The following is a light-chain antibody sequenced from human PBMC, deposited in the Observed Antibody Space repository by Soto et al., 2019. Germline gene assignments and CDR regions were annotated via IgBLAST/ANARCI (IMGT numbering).Light chain of an antibody. J-gene: IGKJ1*01. V-gene: IGKV1-5*03. Sequence: DIQMTQSPSTLSASVGDTVTITCRASQSISSWLAWYQQKPGTAPKLLIYKASTLQSGVPSRFSGSGSGTEFTLTISSLQPDDFATYYCQQYSDNWTFGQGTKV. CDR1: QSISSW. CDR3: QQYSDNWT. CDR2: KAS.